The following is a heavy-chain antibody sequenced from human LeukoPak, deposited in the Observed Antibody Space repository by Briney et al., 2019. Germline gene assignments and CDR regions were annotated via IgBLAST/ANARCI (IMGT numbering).Heavy chain of an antibody. Sequence: GGSLRLSCEAPGFTFSSYAMNWVRQVPGKGLEWVSSITGSGSDTYFVDSVKGRFTISRDNSKNTLCLQLNSLRAEDTAVYYCAKGTEGYCSGTICYPFDYWGRGTLVTVSS. CDR2: ITGSGSDT. CDR1: GFTFSSYA. V-gene: IGHV3-23*01. D-gene: IGHD2-15*01. J-gene: IGHJ4*02. CDR3: AKGTEGYCSGTICYPFDY.